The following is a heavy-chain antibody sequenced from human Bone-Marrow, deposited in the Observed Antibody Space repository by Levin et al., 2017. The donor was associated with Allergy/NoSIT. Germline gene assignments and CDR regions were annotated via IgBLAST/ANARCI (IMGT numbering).Heavy chain of an antibody. Sequence: SETLSLTCAVYGGSFSGYYWSWIRQPPGKGLEWIGEINHSGSTNYNPSLKSRVTISVDTSKNQFSLKLSSVTAADTAVYYCARGRGTTGTTGHDAFDIWGQGTMVTVSS. D-gene: IGHD1-1*01. CDR1: GGSFSGYY. J-gene: IGHJ3*02. CDR3: ARGRGTTGTTGHDAFDI. V-gene: IGHV4-34*01. CDR2: INHSGST.